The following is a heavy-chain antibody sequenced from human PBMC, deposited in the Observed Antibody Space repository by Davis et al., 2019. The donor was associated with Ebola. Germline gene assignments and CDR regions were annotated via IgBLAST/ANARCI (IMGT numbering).Heavy chain of an antibody. V-gene: IGHV1-58*01. Sequence: SVKVSCKASGFTFTSSAVQWVRQARGQRLEWIGWIVVGSGNTNYAQKFQERVTITRDMSTSTAYMELSSLRSEDTAVYYCAAPLGMTVPAAMGYYYYMDVWGKGTTVTVSS. D-gene: IGHD2-2*01. CDR3: AAPLGMTVPAAMGYYYYMDV. J-gene: IGHJ6*03. CDR2: IVVGSGNT. CDR1: GFTFTSSA.